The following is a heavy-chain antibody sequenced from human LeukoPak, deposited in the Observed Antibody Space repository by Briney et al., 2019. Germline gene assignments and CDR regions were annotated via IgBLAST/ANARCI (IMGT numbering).Heavy chain of an antibody. CDR1: GFTFSSYS. Sequence: GGSLRLSCAASGFTFSSYSMNWVRQAPGKGLEWVAIISYDGSNKYYADSVKGRFTISRDNSKNTLFLQMNSLRAEDTAVYYCASHSSSWYGFDYWGQGTLVTVSS. CDR2: ISYDGSNK. J-gene: IGHJ4*02. CDR3: ASHSSSWYGFDY. D-gene: IGHD6-13*01. V-gene: IGHV3-30*03.